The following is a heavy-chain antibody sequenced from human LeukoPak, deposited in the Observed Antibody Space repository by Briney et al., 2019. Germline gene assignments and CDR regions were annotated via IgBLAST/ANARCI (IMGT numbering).Heavy chain of an antibody. CDR1: GYTFTSYD. D-gene: IGHD6-19*01. J-gene: IGHJ4*02. CDR2: MNPNSGNT. CDR3: ARGVYSSGWYANDY. V-gene: IGHV1-8*01. Sequence: ASVKVSCKASGYTFTSYDINWVRQATGQGLEWMGWMNPNSGNTGYAQKFQGRVTMTRNTSISTAYMELSSLRSEDTAVYYCARGVYSSGWYANDYWGQGTLVTVSS.